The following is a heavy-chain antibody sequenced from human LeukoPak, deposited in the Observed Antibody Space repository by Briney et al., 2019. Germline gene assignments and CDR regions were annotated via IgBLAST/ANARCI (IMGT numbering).Heavy chain of an antibody. CDR3: ARAPGDSGYDWAYYFDY. J-gene: IGHJ4*02. CDR1: GGSISSGGYY. D-gene: IGHD5-12*01. V-gene: IGHV4-31*03. CDR2: IYYSGST. Sequence: PSQTLSLTCTVSGGSISSGGYYWSWLRQHPGKGLEWIGYIYYSGSTYYNPSLKSRVTISVDTSKNQFSLKLSSVTAADTAVYYCARAPGDSGYDWAYYFDYWGQGTLVTVSS.